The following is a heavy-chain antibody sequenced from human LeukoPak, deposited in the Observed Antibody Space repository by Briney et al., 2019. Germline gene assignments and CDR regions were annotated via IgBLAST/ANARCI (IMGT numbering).Heavy chain of an antibody. CDR3: AKEQDNLLLLSHFDS. CDR1: GFTFNNYA. D-gene: IGHD1-14*01. V-gene: IGHV3-23*01. CDR2: VSGDGQRT. Sequence: PGGSLRLSCAASGFTFNNYAMNWVRQAPGKGLQWVSAVSGDGQRTFYADSVKGRFTIFRDNSVNTLSLRMNSLRVEDTAVYYCAKEQDNLLLLSHFDSWGQGILVTVPA. J-gene: IGHJ4*02.